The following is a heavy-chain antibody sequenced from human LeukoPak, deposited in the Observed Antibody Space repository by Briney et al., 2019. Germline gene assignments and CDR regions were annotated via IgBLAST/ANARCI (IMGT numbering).Heavy chain of an antibody. D-gene: IGHD3-3*01. Sequence: WGSLRLSCAASGFTFSSYAMSWVRQAPGKGLEWVSGISGSGGSTYYADSVKGRFTISRDNSKNTLYLQMNSLRAEDTAVYYCAKTTYYDFRSDYPEYYFDYWGQGTLVTVSS. CDR3: AKTTYYDFRSDYPEYYFDY. V-gene: IGHV3-23*01. CDR1: GFTFSSYA. J-gene: IGHJ4*02. CDR2: ISGSGGST.